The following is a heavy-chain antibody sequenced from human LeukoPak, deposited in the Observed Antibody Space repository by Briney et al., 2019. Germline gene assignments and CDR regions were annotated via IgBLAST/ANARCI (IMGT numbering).Heavy chain of an antibody. D-gene: IGHD3-3*01. CDR1: GYTFTSHH. Sequence: ASVKVSCKASGYTFTSHHMHWVRQAPGQGLEWMGIINPSGGSTNYAQKFQGRVTMTRDMSTSTVYMELSSLRSEDTAVYYCAREAVTIFGLVRTQTTKRPHRFDPWGQGTLVTASS. V-gene: IGHV1-46*03. CDR3: AREAVTIFGLVRTQTTKRPHRFDP. J-gene: IGHJ5*02. CDR2: INPSGGST.